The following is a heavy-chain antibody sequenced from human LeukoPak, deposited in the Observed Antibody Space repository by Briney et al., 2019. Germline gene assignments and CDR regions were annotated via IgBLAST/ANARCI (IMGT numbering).Heavy chain of an antibody. V-gene: IGHV1-69*05. CDR3: ARGIRGYYYYYMDV. CDR1: GGTFSSYP. J-gene: IGHJ6*03. Sequence: SVKVSCKASGGTFSSYPISWVRQAPRQGLEWMGGIIPIFGTANYAQKFQGRVTITTDESTSTAYMELNSLRSEDTAVYYCARGIRGYYYYYMDVWGEGTTVTVSS. D-gene: IGHD3-22*01. CDR2: IIPIFGTA.